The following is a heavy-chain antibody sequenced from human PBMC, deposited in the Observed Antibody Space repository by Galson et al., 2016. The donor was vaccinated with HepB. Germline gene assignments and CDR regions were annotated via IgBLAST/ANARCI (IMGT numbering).Heavy chain of an antibody. CDR1: GFTFNSYW. CDR3: AREGNGGFDI. J-gene: IGHJ3*02. V-gene: IGHV3-7*01. D-gene: IGHD3-16*01. Sequence: SLRLSCAASGFTFNSYWMSWDRQAPGKGLEWVANIKQDGSEKYYVDSVKGRFTISRDNAKNSLYLQMNSLRAEDTAVYYCAREGNGGFDIWGQGTMVTV. CDR2: IKQDGSEK.